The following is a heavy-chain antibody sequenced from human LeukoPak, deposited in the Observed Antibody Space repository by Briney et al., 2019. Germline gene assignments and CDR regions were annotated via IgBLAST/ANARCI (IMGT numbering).Heavy chain of an antibody. J-gene: IGHJ4*02. CDR1: GYTLTELS. CDR3: ARGTRDIVATTDYFDY. CDR2: FDPEDGET. Sequence: ASVKVSCKVSGYTLTELSMHWVRQAPGKGLEWMGGFDPEDGETIYAQKFQGRVTMTEDTSTDTAYMELSSLRSEDTAVYYCARGTRDIVATTDYFDYWGQGTLVTVSS. V-gene: IGHV1-24*01. D-gene: IGHD5-12*01.